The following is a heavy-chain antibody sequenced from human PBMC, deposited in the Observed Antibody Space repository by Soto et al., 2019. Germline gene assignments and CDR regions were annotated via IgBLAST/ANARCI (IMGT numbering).Heavy chain of an antibody. V-gene: IGHV4-39*01. Sequence: QLQLQESGPGLVKPSETLSLACTVSGGSISSTNHYWGWIRQPPGKGLEWIGDIYYSGMTRYNPSLKSRVTMSVDTSKNQFSLKLSSVTAADTAVYYCARHEYYYDSTGYYYFVWGQGTLVTVSS. CDR3: ARHEYYYDSTGYYYFV. J-gene: IGHJ4*02. CDR1: GGSISSTNHY. CDR2: IYYSGMT. D-gene: IGHD3-22*01.